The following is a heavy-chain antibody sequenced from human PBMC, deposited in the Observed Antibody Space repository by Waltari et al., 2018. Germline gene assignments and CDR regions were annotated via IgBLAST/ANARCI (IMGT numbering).Heavy chain of an antibody. V-gene: IGHV4-34*01. CDR3: ATTTSGYCSGGSCHDAFDI. CDR1: GGSFSGYY. J-gene: IGHJ3*02. Sequence: QVQLQQWGAGLLKPSETLSLTCAVYGGSFSGYYWSWIRQPPGKGLEWIGEINHSGSTNHNPSLKSRVTISVDTSKNQFSLKLSSVTAADTAVYYCATTTSGYCSGGSCHDAFDIWGQGTMVTVSS. CDR2: INHSGST. D-gene: IGHD2-15*01.